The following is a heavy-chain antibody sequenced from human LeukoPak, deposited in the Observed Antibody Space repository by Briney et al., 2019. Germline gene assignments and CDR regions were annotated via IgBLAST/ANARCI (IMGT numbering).Heavy chain of an antibody. CDR1: GVTFSSYS. CDR3: AKDRGALGTSGSTFES. CDR2: ISPTFGTE. V-gene: IGHV1-69*06. J-gene: IGHJ4*02. D-gene: IGHD3-10*01. Sequence: SVKVSCKASGVTFSSYSISWVRQAPGQGLKWMGRISPTFGTEQYAQNFQGRVTITADTSTTTVYMELSGLRSEDTAIYFCAKDRGALGTSGSTFESWGQGTLVTVSS.